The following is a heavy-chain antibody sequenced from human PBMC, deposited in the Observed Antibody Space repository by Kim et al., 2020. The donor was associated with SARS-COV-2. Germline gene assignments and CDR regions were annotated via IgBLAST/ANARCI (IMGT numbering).Heavy chain of an antibody. Sequence: GGSLRLSCSASGFTFSNYAMHWVRQAPGKGLKFVSGISNNGGNTYYADSVKGRFTISRDNSKNTLYLQMRSLRAEDTAVYYCVKGRGDYWGQGTLVTVSS. D-gene: IGHD3-16*01. J-gene: IGHJ4*02. CDR1: GFTFSNYA. V-gene: IGHV3-64D*08. CDR2: ISNNGGNT. CDR3: VKGRGDY.